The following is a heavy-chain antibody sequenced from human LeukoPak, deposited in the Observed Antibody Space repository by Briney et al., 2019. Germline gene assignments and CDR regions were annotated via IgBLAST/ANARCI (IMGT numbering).Heavy chain of an antibody. J-gene: IGHJ5*02. V-gene: IGHV1-69*02. CDR1: GGTFSSYS. D-gene: IGHD3-22*01. Sequence: GSSVKVSCKASGGTFSSYSIGWVRQAPGQGLEWLGRIIPILGIANYAQKFQGRVTITADKSTGTAYMELSSLRSEDTAVYYCARALYDSSAYTNWFDPWGQGTLVTVSS. CDR3: ARALYDSSAYTNWFDP. CDR2: IIPILGIA.